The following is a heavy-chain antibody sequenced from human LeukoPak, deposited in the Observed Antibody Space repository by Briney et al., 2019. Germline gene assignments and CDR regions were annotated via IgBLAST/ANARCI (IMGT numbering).Heavy chain of an antibody. CDR3: AKEVVPGTSRSFDY. CDR1: GFTVSSNY. Sequence: GGSLRLSCAASGFTVSSNYMSWVRQAPGKGLEWVSVIYSGGSTYYADSVKGRFTISRDTSKNTLYLQMNSLRAEDTAIYYCAKEVVPGTSRSFDYWGQGTLVTVSS. J-gene: IGHJ4*02. D-gene: IGHD2-2*01. V-gene: IGHV3-53*01. CDR2: IYSGGST.